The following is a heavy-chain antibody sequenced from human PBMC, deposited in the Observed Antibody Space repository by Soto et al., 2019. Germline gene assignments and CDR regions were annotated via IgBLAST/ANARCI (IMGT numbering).Heavy chain of an antibody. J-gene: IGHJ3*02. CDR3: ARDQFDAFDI. V-gene: IGHV3-74*01. Sequence: GGSLRLSCAASGFTFSSYWMHWVRQAPGKGLVWVSRIKSDGSSTSYADSVKGRFTISRDNAKNTLYVQMNSLRAEDTAVYYCARDQFDAFDIWGQGTMVTVSS. CDR1: GFTFSSYW. CDR2: IKSDGSST.